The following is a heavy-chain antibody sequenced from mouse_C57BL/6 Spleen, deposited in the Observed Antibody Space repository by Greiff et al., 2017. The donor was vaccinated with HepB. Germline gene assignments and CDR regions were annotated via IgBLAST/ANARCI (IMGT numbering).Heavy chain of an antibody. CDR1: GYTFTSYW. CDR3: ARNYGSSYYYAMDY. D-gene: IGHD1-1*01. V-gene: IGHV1-69*01. J-gene: IGHJ4*01. Sequence: VQLQQSGAELVMPGASVKLSCKASGYTFTSYWMHWVKQRPGQGLEWIGEIDPSDSYTNYNQKFKGKSTLTVDKSSSTAYMQLSSLTSEDSAVYYWARNYGSSYYYAMDYWGQGTSVTVSS. CDR2: IDPSDSYT.